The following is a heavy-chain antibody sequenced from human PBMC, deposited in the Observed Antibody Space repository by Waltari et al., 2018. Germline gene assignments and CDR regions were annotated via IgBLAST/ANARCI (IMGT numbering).Heavy chain of an antibody. D-gene: IGHD1-26*01. Sequence: QVQLVESGGGVVQPGGSLRLSCAASGFTFSSYGAHWVRQASDKALEWMAFIHYAGNNKYYADSVKGRFIISRDNSTNALYLQMNRLRPEDTAVYYCAKEGLEVGAEGIDYWGQGTPVTVSS. CDR3: AKEGLEVGAEGIDY. CDR1: GFTFSSYG. CDR2: IHYAGNNK. V-gene: IGHV3-30*02. J-gene: IGHJ4*02.